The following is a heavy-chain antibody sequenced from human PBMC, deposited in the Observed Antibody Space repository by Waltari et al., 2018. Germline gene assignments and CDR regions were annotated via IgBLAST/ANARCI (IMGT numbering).Heavy chain of an antibody. J-gene: IGHJ4*02. CDR2: GWCGGAGT. Sequence: GKGREGVGGGWCGGAGTEYAGCVKGRFTISRDNSRSTVYLQVNSVRAEDTAVYYWANSGVAYWGQGTLVSVSS. D-gene: IGHD3-3*01. V-gene: IGHV3-23*01. CDR3: ANSGVAY.